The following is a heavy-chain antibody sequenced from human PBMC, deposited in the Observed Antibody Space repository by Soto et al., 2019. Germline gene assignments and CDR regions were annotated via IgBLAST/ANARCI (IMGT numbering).Heavy chain of an antibody. D-gene: IGHD3-10*01. J-gene: IGHJ6*02. CDR3: ARDYLGMVRAPVMDV. CDR2: IIPILGIA. CDR1: GGTFSSYT. V-gene: IGHV1-69*08. Sequence: QVQLVQSGAEVKKPGSSVKVSCKASGGTFSSYTISWVRQAPGQGLEWMGRIIPILGIANYAQKFQGRVTITADKSTSTAYMELSSLRSEDTAVYYCARDYLGMVRAPVMDVWGQGTTVTVSS.